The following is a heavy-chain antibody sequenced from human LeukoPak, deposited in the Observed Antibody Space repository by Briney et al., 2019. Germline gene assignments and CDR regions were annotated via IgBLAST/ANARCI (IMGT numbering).Heavy chain of an antibody. Sequence: GASVKVSCKASGYTFTSYYMHWVRQAPGQGLEWMGGIIPIFGTANYAQKFQGRVTITADESTSTAYMELSSLRSEDTAVYYCARDHDILTGYLHFDYWGQGTLVTVSS. CDR3: ARDHDILTGYLHFDY. V-gene: IGHV1-69*13. CDR2: IIPIFGTA. J-gene: IGHJ4*02. CDR1: GYTFTSYY. D-gene: IGHD3-9*01.